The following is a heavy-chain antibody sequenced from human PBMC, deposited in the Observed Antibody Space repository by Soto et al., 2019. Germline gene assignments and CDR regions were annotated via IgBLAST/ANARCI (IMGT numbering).Heavy chain of an antibody. CDR3: ASFSRMADGYY. Sequence: EVHLVESGGGLVQPGGSLRLSCAASGFIFSSYAINWVRQAPGKGLEWVSYISGSGTTIYYADSVKGRFTISRDYAKSSLYLQMNSLRAGDTAMYYCASFSRMADGYYWGQGTLVTVSS. D-gene: IGHD3-22*01. CDR2: ISGSGTTI. V-gene: IGHV3-48*01. J-gene: IGHJ4*02. CDR1: GFIFSSYA.